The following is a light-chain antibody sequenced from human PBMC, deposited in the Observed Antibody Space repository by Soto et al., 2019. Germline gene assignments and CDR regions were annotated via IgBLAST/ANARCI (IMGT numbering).Light chain of an antibody. CDR1: RSNIGNNA. V-gene: IGLV1-36*01. CDR3: AAWDDSLNDYV. Sequence: QSVLPQPPSVSEAPRQRVTISCSGSRSNIGNNAVNWYQQLPGKAPKLLIYYDDLLPSGVSDRFSGAKSGTSASLAISGLRSEDEADYYCAAWDDSLNDYVFGTGTKVTVL. CDR2: YDD. J-gene: IGLJ1*01.